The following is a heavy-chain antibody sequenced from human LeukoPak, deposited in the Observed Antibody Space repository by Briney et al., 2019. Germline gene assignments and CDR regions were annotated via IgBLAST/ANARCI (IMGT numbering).Heavy chain of an antibody. CDR3: AKDGDVLGFLEWSNFDY. V-gene: IGHV3-23*01. J-gene: IGHJ4*02. CDR2: IHGSGEPT. Sequence: GGSLRLSCLASGFTFDDYVMTWVRQAAGKRLEWISSIHGSGEPTYYADSVKGRFTISRDNSKNTLYLEMNTLRVEDTALYYCAKDGDVLGFLEWSNFDYWGQGTLVTVSS. D-gene: IGHD3-3*02. CDR1: GFTFDDYV.